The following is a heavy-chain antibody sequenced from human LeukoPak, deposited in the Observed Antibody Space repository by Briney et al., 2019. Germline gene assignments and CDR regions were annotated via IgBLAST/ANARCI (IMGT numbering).Heavy chain of an antibody. V-gene: IGHV3-30*18. J-gene: IGHJ5*02. CDR2: ISYDGSNK. Sequence: PGGSLRLSCAASGFTFSSYGMHWVRQAPGKGLEWVAVISYDGSNKYYADSVKGRFTISRDNSKNTRYLQMNSLRAEDTAVYYCAKGHRYSSGWYWSHWFDPWGQGTLVTVSS. CDR3: AKGHRYSSGWYWSHWFDP. D-gene: IGHD6-19*01. CDR1: GFTFSSYG.